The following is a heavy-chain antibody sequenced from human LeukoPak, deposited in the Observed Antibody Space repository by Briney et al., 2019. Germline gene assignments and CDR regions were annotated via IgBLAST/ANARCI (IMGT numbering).Heavy chain of an antibody. J-gene: IGHJ4*02. CDR1: GFTFSSYA. V-gene: IGHV3-23*01. Sequence: GGSLRLSCAASGFTFSSYAMSWVRQAPGKGLEWVSAISGSGGSTYYADSVKGRFTISRDNSKNTLYLQMNSLGAEDTAVYYCAKDSRGGWLQSPFDYWGQGTLVTVSS. D-gene: IGHD5-24*01. CDR2: ISGSGGST. CDR3: AKDSRGGWLQSPFDY.